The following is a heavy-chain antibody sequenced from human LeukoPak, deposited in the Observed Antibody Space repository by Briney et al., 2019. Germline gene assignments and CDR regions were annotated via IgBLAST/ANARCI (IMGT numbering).Heavy chain of an antibody. J-gene: IGHJ4*02. CDR1: GFPFTSYA. CDR3: ANDLGWIQLNLG. CDR2: ISGSGVTT. D-gene: IGHD5-18*01. Sequence: GGSLRLSCAASGFPFTSYAMTWVRQAPGKGLEWVSAISGSGVTTYFADSVKGRFTISRDNSKNTLYLQMNSLRAEDAAVYYCANDLGWIQLNLGRGQGTLVTVSS. V-gene: IGHV3-23*01.